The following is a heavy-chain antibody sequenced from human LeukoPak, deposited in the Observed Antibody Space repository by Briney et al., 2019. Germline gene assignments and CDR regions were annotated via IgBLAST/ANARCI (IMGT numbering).Heavy chain of an antibody. CDR2: ISSSGSTK. D-gene: IGHD1-26*01. CDR1: GFTFSRYT. V-gene: IGHV3-48*04. J-gene: IGHJ4*02. Sequence: GGSLRLSCATSGFTFSRYTMNWVRQAPGKGLEWVSYISSSGSTKYYADSVKGRFTISRDNAKNSLYLQMNSLRAEDTAVYYCPRGSEWDLLGSCDYWGQGTLVTVSS. CDR3: PRGSEWDLLGSCDY.